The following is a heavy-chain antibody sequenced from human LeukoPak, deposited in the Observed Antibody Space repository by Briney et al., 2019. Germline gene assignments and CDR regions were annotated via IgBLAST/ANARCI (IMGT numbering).Heavy chain of an antibody. CDR2: ISSSGSTI. CDR3: ARDQSYGSGTHPP. D-gene: IGHD3-10*01. Sequence: GGSLRLSCAASGFTFRSYEMNWVRQAPGKGLEGVSYISSSGSTIYYADSVKGRFTISRDNAKNSLYLQMNSLRAEDTAVYYCARDQSYGSGTHPPRGQGTLVTVSS. V-gene: IGHV3-48*03. CDR1: GFTFRSYE. J-gene: IGHJ5*02.